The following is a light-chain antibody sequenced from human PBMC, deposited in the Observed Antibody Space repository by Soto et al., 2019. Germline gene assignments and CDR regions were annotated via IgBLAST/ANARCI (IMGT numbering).Light chain of an antibody. Sequence: SYELTQPPSVSVAPGQTARITCGGNSIETKSVHWFQQKPGQAPILVVYDDSDRPSGIPERFSGSNTGNTATLTISRAEVGDEADYFCQVWAGNRGVFGAGTQLTVL. CDR3: QVWAGNRGV. CDR1: SIETKS. J-gene: IGLJ7*01. V-gene: IGLV3-21*02. CDR2: DDS.